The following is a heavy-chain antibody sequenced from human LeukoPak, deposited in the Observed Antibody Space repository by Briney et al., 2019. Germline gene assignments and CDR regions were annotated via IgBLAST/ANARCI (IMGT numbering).Heavy chain of an antibody. CDR3: AKDRPDVGYFDY. CDR1: GFTFSSYA. CDR2: INPTGGST. D-gene: IGHD1-14*01. J-gene: IGHJ4*02. V-gene: IGHV3-23*01. Sequence: GGSLRLSCAASGFTFSSYAMSWVRQAPGKGLGWVSAINPTGGSTYYADSVKGRFTISRDNSKNTLYLQMNSLRAEDTAVYYCAKDRPDVGYFDYWGQGTLVTVSS.